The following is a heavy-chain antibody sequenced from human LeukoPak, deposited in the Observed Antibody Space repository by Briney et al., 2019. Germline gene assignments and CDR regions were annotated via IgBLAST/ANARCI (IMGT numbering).Heavy chain of an antibody. D-gene: IGHD7-27*01. CDR1: GFTFSSYA. J-gene: IGHJ3*02. CDR3: VKVTGDGAFDI. CDR2: ISSNGGIT. Sequence: GGSLRLSCSAAGFTFSSYAMDWVRQAPGKGLEYVSAISSNGGITYYADSVKGRFTISRDNSKNTLCLQMSSLRAEDTAVYYCVKVTGDGAFDIWGQGTMVTVSS. V-gene: IGHV3-64D*06.